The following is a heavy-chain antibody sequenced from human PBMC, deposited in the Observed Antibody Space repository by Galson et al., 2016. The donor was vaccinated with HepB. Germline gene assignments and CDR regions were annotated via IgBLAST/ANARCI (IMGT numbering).Heavy chain of an antibody. V-gene: IGHV4-39*01. D-gene: IGHD4-17*01. J-gene: IGHJ5*02. Sequence: SETLSLTCTVSGGSISRSSFFWGWIRQPPGKGLEWIGTIYYSGSTYYNPSLKSRVTISVDTSKNQFSLKLSSVTAADTAVYYCARQYGEYDWFDPWGQGTLGPLSS. CDR1: GGSISRSSFF. CDR2: IYYSGST. CDR3: ARQYGEYDWFDP.